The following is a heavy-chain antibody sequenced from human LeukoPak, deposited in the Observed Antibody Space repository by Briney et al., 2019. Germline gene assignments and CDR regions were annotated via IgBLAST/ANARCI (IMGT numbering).Heavy chain of an antibody. V-gene: IGHV1-18*01. CDR2: ISAYNGDT. J-gene: IGHJ4*02. D-gene: IGHD3-22*01. Sequence: GASVKVSCKASGYTFTSYGINWVRQAPGQGLEWMGWISAYNGDTNYAQKLQGRVTMTTDTSTSTAYMELRSLRSDDTAVYYCARVMNLRFSSGKWVFLYWGQGTLVTVSS. CDR1: GYTFTSYG. CDR3: ARVMNLRFSSGKWVFLY.